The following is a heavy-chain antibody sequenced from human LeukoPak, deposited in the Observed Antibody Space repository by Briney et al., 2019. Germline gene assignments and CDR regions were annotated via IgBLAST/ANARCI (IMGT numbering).Heavy chain of an antibody. CDR1: GYTFTSYD. D-gene: IGHD3-16*01. CDR2: MNPNSGNT. V-gene: IGHV1-8*01. J-gene: IGHJ5*02. CDR3: TPTFPQNFNWFDP. Sequence: VASVKVSCKASGYTFTSYDINWVRQATGQGLEWMGWMNPNSGNTGYAQKFQGRVTMTEDTSTDTAYMELSSLRSEDTAVYYCTPTFPQNFNWFDPWGQGTLVAVSS.